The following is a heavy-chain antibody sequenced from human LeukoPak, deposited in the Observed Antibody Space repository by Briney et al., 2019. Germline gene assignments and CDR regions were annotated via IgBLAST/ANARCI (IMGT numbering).Heavy chain of an antibody. V-gene: IGHV1-18*01. Sequence: ASVKVSCKASDYTFSNYGISWVRQAPGRGLEWMGWISAYNGDTHYAQKLQGRVTMTTDTSTSTAYMELRSLRSDDTAVYYCARVSPHGGNPSYYYGMDVWGQGTTVTVSS. CDR1: DYTFSNYG. J-gene: IGHJ6*02. CDR3: ARVSPHGGNPSYYYGMDV. CDR2: ISAYNGDT. D-gene: IGHD4-23*01.